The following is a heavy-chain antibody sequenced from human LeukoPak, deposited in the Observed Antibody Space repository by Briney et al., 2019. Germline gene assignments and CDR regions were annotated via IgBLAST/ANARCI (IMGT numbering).Heavy chain of an antibody. Sequence: PSETLSLTCAVSGGSISSSNWWSWVRQPPGKGLEWIGEIYHSGSTNYNPSLKSRVTISVDKSKNQFSLKLSSVTAADTAVYYCARYCSSTSCPTDAFDIWGQGTMVTVSS. CDR3: ARYCSSTSCPTDAFDI. D-gene: IGHD2-2*01. CDR1: GGSISSSNW. J-gene: IGHJ3*02. V-gene: IGHV4-4*02. CDR2: IYHSGST.